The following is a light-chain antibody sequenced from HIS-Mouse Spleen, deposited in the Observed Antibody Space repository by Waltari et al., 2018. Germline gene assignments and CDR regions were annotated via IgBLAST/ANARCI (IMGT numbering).Light chain of an antibody. Sequence: QSALTQPASVSGSPGQSTTISCTGTSSDFGSYNLVPWYQQHPGKAPKLMIYEGSKRPSGVSNRFSGSKSGNTASLTISGLQAEDEADYYCCSYAGSSTWVFGGGTKLTVL. CDR3: CSYAGSSTWV. CDR2: EGS. V-gene: IGLV2-23*01. J-gene: IGLJ3*02. CDR1: SSDFGSYNL.